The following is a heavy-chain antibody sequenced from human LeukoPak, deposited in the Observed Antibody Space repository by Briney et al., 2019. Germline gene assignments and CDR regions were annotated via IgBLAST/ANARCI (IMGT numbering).Heavy chain of an antibody. Sequence: SEPVSLTCAVSGGSISSYYWSWSRQPPGKGLEWIGYINYSGSTKYNPSLKSRITISVDTSKNQFSLKVSSVTAADTGFYYCARHPSRSALHYFDYWGQGTLVPVTS. CDR1: GGSISSYY. CDR3: ARHPSRSALHYFDY. D-gene: IGHD6-19*01. J-gene: IGHJ4*02. V-gene: IGHV4-59*08. CDR2: INYSGST.